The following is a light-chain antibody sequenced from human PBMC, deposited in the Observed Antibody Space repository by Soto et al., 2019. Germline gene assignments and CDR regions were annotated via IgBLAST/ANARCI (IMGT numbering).Light chain of an antibody. J-gene: IGLJ1*01. V-gene: IGLV1-40*01. CDR2: NNL. Sequence: QSLLAQPPSVSWSPGHRFTISCTGSSSNFGAGYEVHWYKQVPGAAHTLVIFNNLNRPSGVPERFSGSKSGTSAYLVISGFQAEDEADYYCQSFDSSLRVYAFGSGTQVTV. CDR3: QSFDSSLRVYA. CDR1: SSNFGAGYE.